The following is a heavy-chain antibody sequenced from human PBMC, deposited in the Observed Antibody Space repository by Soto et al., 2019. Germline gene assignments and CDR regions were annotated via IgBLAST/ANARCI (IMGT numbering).Heavy chain of an antibody. D-gene: IGHD1-1*01. J-gene: IGHJ3*02. CDR1: GFTYSSHG. V-gene: IGHV3-23*01. CDR3: ARDSQYTTDGFDI. Sequence: EAQLLESGGELIQPGGSLRLSCAASGFTYSSHGMSWVRQAPGKGLEWIAGLSRGGGSTYYADSVKGRFTISRDNSKNTLDLIMNSLRVEDTALYYCARDSQYTTDGFDIWGQGKIGTVSS. CDR2: LSRGGGST.